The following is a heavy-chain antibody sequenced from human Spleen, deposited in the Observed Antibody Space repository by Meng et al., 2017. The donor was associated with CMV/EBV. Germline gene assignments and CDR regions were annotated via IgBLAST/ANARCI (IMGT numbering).Heavy chain of an antibody. CDR1: GGTFSSYA. D-gene: IGHD1-7*01. CDR2: IIPIFGTA. J-gene: IGHJ4*02. CDR3: ARDSQLELQAGPFDY. Sequence: QGQLVQAGAEGKKPGGSVKVSCKASGGTFSSYAISWVRQAPGQGLEWMGGIIPIFGTANYAQKFQGRVTITADESTSTAYMELSSLRSEDTAVYYCARDSQLELQAGPFDYWGQGTLVTVSS. V-gene: IGHV1-69*12.